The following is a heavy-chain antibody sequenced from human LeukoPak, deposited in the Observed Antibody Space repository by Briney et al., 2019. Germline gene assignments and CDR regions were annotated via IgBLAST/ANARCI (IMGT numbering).Heavy chain of an antibody. Sequence: SETLSLTCTVSGGSISSDYWSWIRQPPGKGLEWIGYIYYSGSTNYNPSLKSRVTISVDTSKNQFSLKLSSVTAADTAVYYCARAGGSYRRAYYYYYMDVWGKGTTVTVSS. J-gene: IGHJ6*03. CDR3: ARAGGSYRRAYYYYYMDV. CDR1: GGSISSDY. CDR2: IYYSGST. V-gene: IGHV4-59*01. D-gene: IGHD1-26*01.